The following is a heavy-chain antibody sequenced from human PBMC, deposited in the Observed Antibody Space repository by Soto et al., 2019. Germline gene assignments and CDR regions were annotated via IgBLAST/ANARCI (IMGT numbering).Heavy chain of an antibody. CDR3: AITGTTPYYYGMDV. Sequence: SETLSLTCTVSGGSISSGGYYWSWIRQHPGKGLEWIGHIYYSGSTYYNPSLKSRVTISVDTSKNQFSLKLSSVTAADTAVYYCAITGTTPYYYGMDVWGQGTTVTVSS. CDR2: IYYSGST. D-gene: IGHD1-7*01. V-gene: IGHV4-31*03. CDR1: GGSISSGGYY. J-gene: IGHJ6*02.